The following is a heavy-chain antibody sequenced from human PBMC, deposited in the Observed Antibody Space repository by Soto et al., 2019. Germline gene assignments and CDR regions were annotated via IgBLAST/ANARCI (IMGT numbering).Heavy chain of an antibody. J-gene: IGHJ4*02. CDR1: GFTFSSYA. CDR3: ANPPTTGGDYPSEDY. V-gene: IGHV3-23*01. Sequence: EVQLLESGGGLVQPGGSLRLSCAASGFTFSSYAMSWVRQAPGKGLEWVSAISGSGGSTYYADSVKGRFTISRDNSNNTLYLQMNSLRAEDTAVYYCANPPTTGGDYPSEDYWCQGTLVTVS. CDR2: ISGSGGST. D-gene: IGHD4-17*01.